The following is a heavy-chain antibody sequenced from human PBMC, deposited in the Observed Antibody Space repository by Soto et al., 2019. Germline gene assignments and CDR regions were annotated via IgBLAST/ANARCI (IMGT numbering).Heavy chain of an antibody. CDR1: GGTFSSYA. D-gene: IGHD2-15*01. CDR3: AGGKLTPRDNWFDP. CDR2: IIPIFGTA. V-gene: IGHV1-69*13. Sequence: SVKVSCKASGGTFSSYAISWVRQAPGQGLEWMGGIIPIFGTANYAQKFQGRVTITADESTSTAYMELSSLRSEDTAVYYCAGGKLTPRDNWFDPWGQGPLVTVSS. J-gene: IGHJ5*02.